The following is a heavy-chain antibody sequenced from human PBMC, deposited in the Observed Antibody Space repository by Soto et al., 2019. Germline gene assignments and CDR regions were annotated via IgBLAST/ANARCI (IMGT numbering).Heavy chain of an antibody. J-gene: IGHJ4*02. V-gene: IGHV2-5*02. CDR2: IYWDDDK. D-gene: IGHD6-13*01. CDR1: GFSFTTDGMG. Sequence: QITLKESGPTLVKPTQTLTLTCTFSGFSFTTDGMGVGWIRQPPGKALEWLALIYWDDDKRYSPSLKSRLTITKDASRNPVVLTLTNMDPADTATYSCAHLYWAASGTRYSFDYWGQGTLVTVSS. CDR3: AHLYWAASGTRYSFDY.